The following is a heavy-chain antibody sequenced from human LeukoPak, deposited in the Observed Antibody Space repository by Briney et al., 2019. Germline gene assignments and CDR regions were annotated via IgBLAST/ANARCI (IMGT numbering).Heavy chain of an antibody. CDR2: ISTYKGNT. D-gene: IGHD6-25*01. V-gene: IGHV1-18*01. Sequence: ASVKVSCKASGYTFTTYGISWVRQAPGQGLEWMGWISTYKGNTNYAQKLQGRVTMTTDTSTSTAYMELRSLRSDDTAVYYCAREAATIVEDYVMNVWGQGTTVTVSS. CDR1: GYTFTTYG. J-gene: IGHJ6*02. CDR3: AREAATIVEDYVMNV.